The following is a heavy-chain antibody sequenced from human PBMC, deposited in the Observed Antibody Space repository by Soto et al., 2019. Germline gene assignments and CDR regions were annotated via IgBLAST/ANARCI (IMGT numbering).Heavy chain of an antibody. J-gene: IGHJ4*01. D-gene: IGHD3-10*01. CDR2: INAGNGNT. CDR3: AKDRITMVRGVLIMHD. CDR1: GYTFTDYA. V-gene: IGHV1-3*01. Sequence: ASVKVSCKASGYTFTDYALHWVRQAPGQSLEWMGWINAGNGNTKYSQKVQGRVTITRDTSATTAYMELSSLKSEDTAIYYCAKDRITMVRGVLIMHDWRHATLVTVS.